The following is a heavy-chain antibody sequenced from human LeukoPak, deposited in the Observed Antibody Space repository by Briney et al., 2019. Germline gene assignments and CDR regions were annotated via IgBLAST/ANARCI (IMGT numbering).Heavy chain of an antibody. Sequence: GESLKISCKGSGYSFTSYWIGWVRQMPGKGLAWMGIIYPGGSDTRYSASFQGQVTISADKSISTAYLQWSSLKASDTAMYYCARTTIRYCSSTSCPDYYYYGMDVWGQGTTVTVSS. J-gene: IGHJ6*02. V-gene: IGHV5-51*01. D-gene: IGHD2-2*01. CDR2: IYPGGSDT. CDR1: GYSFTSYW. CDR3: ARTTIRYCSSTSCPDYYYYGMDV.